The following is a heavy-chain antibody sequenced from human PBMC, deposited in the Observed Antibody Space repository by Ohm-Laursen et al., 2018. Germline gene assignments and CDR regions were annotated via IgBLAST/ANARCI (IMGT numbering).Heavy chain of an antibody. CDR1: GYTFTSYD. CDR2: MNPNSGNT. V-gene: IGHV1-8*01. Sequence: ASVKVSCKASGYTFTSYDINWVRQATGQGLEWMGWMNPNSGNTGYAQKFQGRVTMTRDTSISTAYLELSSLRSDDTAVYYCARDLSSRSYGADYWGQGTLVTVSS. D-gene: IGHD2-15*01. CDR3: ARDLSSRSYGADY. J-gene: IGHJ4*02.